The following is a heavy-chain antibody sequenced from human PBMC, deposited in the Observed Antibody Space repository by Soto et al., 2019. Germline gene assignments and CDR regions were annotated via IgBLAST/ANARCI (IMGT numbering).Heavy chain of an antibody. J-gene: IGHJ4*02. CDR3: ARGGIYYDHSVSLPH. V-gene: IGHV4-30-4*01. D-gene: IGHD3-22*01. Sequence: SETLSLTCTVSGGSISSCDYYWSWIRQPPWTALEWIGYIYYSGTTYYNPSLTSRVAISMDTSDNQFSLKLSSVTAADTAFYFCARGGIYYDHSVSLPHWGQGXLVTVSS. CDR1: GGSISSCDYY. CDR2: IYYSGTT.